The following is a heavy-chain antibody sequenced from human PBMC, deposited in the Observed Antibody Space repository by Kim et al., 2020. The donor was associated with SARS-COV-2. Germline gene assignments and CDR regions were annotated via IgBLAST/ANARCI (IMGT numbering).Heavy chain of an antibody. V-gene: IGHV3-23*01. J-gene: IGHJ4*02. CDR1: GYSINTFA. Sequence: GGSLRLSCAASGYSINTFAMSWVRQAPGKGLEWVSAITKFDGRIYYADSVRGRFTISRDNSKNTVYLQMDSLRAEDMGLYYCATDHRSSGGPTFDYWGPGTLVTASS. CDR2: ITKFDGRI. D-gene: IGHD6-19*01. CDR3: ATDHRSSGGPTFDY.